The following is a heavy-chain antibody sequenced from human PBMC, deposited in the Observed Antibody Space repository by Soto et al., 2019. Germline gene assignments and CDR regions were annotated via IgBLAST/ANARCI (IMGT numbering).Heavy chain of an antibody. CDR2: IVSDGSAK. CDR1: GFPFSTYG. D-gene: IGHD3-16*01. V-gene: IGHV3-33*01. Sequence: PGGSLRLSCAVSGFPFSTYGFHWVRQPPGKGLEWVAVIVSDGSAKYHADSVEGRFTISRDNSKDPLYLKMNSLRAEDTAVYYCARDDAFGNQNGFDIWGQGTMVTVS. J-gene: IGHJ3*02. CDR3: ARDDAFGNQNGFDI.